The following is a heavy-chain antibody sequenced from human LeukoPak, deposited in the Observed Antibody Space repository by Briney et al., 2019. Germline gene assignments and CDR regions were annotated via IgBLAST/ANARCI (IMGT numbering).Heavy chain of an antibody. V-gene: IGHV4-30-4*01. CDR1: GGSISSDDYY. CDR2: ITYSGGT. D-gene: IGHD5-12*01. CDR3: ARGGVGGYDYFDS. J-gene: IGHJ4*02. Sequence: SETLSLTCTVSGGSISSDDYYWSWIRQPPGKGLEWIGHITYSGGTDYSPSLRSRVTMPVDTSKNQFSLKLNSVTAAETAMYFCARGGVGGYDYFDSWGQGTLVTVSS.